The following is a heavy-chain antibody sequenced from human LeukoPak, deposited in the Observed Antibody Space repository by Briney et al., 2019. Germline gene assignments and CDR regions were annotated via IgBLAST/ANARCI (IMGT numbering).Heavy chain of an antibody. CDR3: AKGVSSNWYFYFDY. Sequence: PGGSLRLSCAASGFTFEDYAVHWVRQAPGKGLEWVSDISWNSGSIGYADSVKGRFTISRDNAKNFLYLQMNSLRAEDTALYYCAKGVSSNWYFYFDYWGQGALVTVSS. V-gene: IGHV3-9*01. D-gene: IGHD6-13*01. CDR2: ISWNSGSI. CDR1: GFTFEDYA. J-gene: IGHJ4*02.